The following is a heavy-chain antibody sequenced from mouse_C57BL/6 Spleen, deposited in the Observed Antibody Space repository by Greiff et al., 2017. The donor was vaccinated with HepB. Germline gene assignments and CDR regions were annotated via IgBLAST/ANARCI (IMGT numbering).Heavy chain of an antibody. Sequence: QVQLQQPGAELVKPGASVKVSCKASGYTFTSYWMHWVKQRPGQGLEWIGRIHPYDSDTNYNQKFKGKATLTVDKSSSTDYMQLSSLTSEDSAVYYCAIEGNFWFAYWGQGTLVTVSA. CDR3: AIEGNFWFAY. V-gene: IGHV1-74*01. J-gene: IGHJ3*01. CDR2: IHPYDSDT. D-gene: IGHD2-1*01. CDR1: GYTFTSYW.